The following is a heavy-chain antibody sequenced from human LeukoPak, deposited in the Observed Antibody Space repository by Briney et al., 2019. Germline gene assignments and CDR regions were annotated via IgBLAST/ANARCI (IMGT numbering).Heavy chain of an antibody. V-gene: IGHV3-15*01. Sequence: MTGGSLRLSCAASGFTFSNAWMSWVRQAPGKGLEWVGRIKSKTDGGTTDYAAPVKGRFTISRDDSENTLYLQMNSLKTEDTAVYYCTTDRGITYYYDSSGRGIDYWGQGTLVTVSS. CDR2: IKSKTDGGTT. CDR1: GFTFSNAW. CDR3: TTDRGITYYYDSSGRGIDY. D-gene: IGHD3-22*01. J-gene: IGHJ4*02.